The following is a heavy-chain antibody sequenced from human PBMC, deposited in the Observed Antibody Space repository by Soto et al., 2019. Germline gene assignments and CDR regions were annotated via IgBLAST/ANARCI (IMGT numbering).Heavy chain of an antibody. D-gene: IGHD2-21*01. Sequence: QVQLVQSGAEEKKPGASVKVSCKASGYTFTSYAMHWVRQAPGQRVEGMGWINAVNGNTKYSQKFQGRVTTTRDTTGRTDYMELSSLRAEDTAVYYCARCVVVVSALDYWGQGALVTVSS. V-gene: IGHV1-3*05. J-gene: IGHJ4*02. CDR3: ARCVVVVSALDY. CDR2: INAVNGNT. CDR1: GYTFTSYA.